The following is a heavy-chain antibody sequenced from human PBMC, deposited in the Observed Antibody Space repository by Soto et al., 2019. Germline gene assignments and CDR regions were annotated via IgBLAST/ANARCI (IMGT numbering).Heavy chain of an antibody. J-gene: IGHJ4*02. Sequence: GGSLRLSCIASRLMFTGYAMTWVRQAPGKGLEWVSSVSKSGGGKYYADSVKGRFSISRDDSKNTLYLQMNSLRAEDTAVYFCVKSRATGPAVNFDYWGQGTLVTVSS. CDR3: VKSRATGPAVNFDY. D-gene: IGHD3-9*01. CDR2: VSKSGGGK. V-gene: IGHV3-23*01. CDR1: RLMFTGYA.